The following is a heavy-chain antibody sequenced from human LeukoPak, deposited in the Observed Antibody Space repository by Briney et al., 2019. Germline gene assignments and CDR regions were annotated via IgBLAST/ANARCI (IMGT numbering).Heavy chain of an antibody. V-gene: IGHV3-23*01. Sequence: GGSLRLSCAASGFTFHNYAMSWVRQAPGKGLEWVSPISGNGGSTYYADSLKGRFTISRDNSKNTLYLQMNSLRAEDTAVYSCAKVVGPFDYWGQGTLVTVSS. CDR3: AKVVGPFDY. D-gene: IGHD1-26*01. J-gene: IGHJ4*02. CDR1: GFTFHNYA. CDR2: ISGNGGST.